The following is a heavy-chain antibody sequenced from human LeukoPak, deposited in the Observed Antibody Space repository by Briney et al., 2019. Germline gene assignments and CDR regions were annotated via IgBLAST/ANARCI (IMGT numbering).Heavy chain of an antibody. Sequence: ASVSVSSAASGYTFTTDVINCGRQAAGQRGGGRGWMNPNSGNTGYAQKFQGRVTMTRNTSISTAYMELSSLRSEDTAVYYCARGRGSGWYGWVYWGQGTLVTVSS. CDR1: GYTFTTDV. CDR2: MNPNSGNT. D-gene: IGHD6-19*01. V-gene: IGHV1-8*01. CDR3: ARGRGSGWYGWVY. J-gene: IGHJ4*02.